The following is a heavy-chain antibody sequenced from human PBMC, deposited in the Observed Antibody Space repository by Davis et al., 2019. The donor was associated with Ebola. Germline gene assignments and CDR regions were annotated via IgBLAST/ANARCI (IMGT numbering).Heavy chain of an antibody. J-gene: IGHJ4*02. Sequence: GGSLRLSCAASGFTFSSYGMHWVRQAPGKGLEWVAVIWYDGTNKYYADSVKGRFTISRDNSKNTLYLQMNSLRAEDTAVYYCAKLGYCSSTSCYTGGPLGYWGQGTLVTVSS. CDR2: IWYDGTNK. CDR1: GFTFSSYG. CDR3: AKLGYCSSTSCYTGGPLGY. V-gene: IGHV3-33*06. D-gene: IGHD2-2*02.